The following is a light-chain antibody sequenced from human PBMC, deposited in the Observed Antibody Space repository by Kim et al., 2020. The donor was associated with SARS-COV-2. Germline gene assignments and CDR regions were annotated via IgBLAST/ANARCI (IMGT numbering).Light chain of an antibody. CDR1: KDISNY. CDR2: AAS. Sequence: APVGDTITTTCRTSKDISNYLAWYQQEPGKVPKLLIYAASALQTGVPSRFGGSGSGTDFTLTITSLQPEDVAAYYCQTYGSVPWTFGPGTKVDIK. J-gene: IGKJ1*01. V-gene: IGKV1-27*01. CDR3: QTYGSVPWT.